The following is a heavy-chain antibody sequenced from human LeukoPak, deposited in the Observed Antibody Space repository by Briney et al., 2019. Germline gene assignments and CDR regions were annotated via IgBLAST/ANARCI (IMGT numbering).Heavy chain of an antibody. CDR3: ARAGGGYCSGGSCRYHVGSNNWCDP. CDR2: IRPSVCAA. CDR1: GGTFSSYS. V-gene: IGHV1-69*13. J-gene: IGHJ5*02. D-gene: IGHD2-15*01. Sequence: PVKLSCKASGGTFSSYSISWMRQAPGQGLEWMGGIRPSVCAANYAQKFQGRVTITSDEATTTAYMELSSLRSEDTAVYYCARAGGGYCSGGSCRYHVGSNNWCDPWGQGTLVTVSS.